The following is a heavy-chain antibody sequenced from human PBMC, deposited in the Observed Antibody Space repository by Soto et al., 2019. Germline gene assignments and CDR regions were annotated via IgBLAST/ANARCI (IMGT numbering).Heavy chain of an antibody. CDR2: INPNSGAT. D-gene: IGHD3-22*01. V-gene: IGHV1-2*02. Sequence: ASVEISSKASGYHFTIYPLPWIRQAPGQGLEWMGWINPNSGATNYAQKFEGRVTMTRDTSISTAYMELNSLTSDDTVVYYCARDQANWAYYYDSSSYHHGSDYWRHLSLFTVCS. J-gene: IGHJ4*01. CDR1: GYHFTIYP. CDR3: ARDQANWAYYYDSSSYHHGSDY.